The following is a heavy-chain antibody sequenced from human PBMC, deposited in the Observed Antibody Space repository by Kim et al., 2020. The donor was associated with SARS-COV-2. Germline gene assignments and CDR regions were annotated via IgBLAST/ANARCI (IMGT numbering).Heavy chain of an antibody. J-gene: IGHJ5*02. V-gene: IGHV4-59*01. CDR3: ARARGYSSGYDYWFDP. D-gene: IGHD5-12*01. Sequence: SLKRRVTISVDTSKNQFSLKLSSVTAADTAVYYWARARGYSSGYDYWFDPWGQGTLVTVSS.